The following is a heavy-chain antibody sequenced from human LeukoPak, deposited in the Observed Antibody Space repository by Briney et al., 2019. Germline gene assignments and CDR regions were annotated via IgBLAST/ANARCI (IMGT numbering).Heavy chain of an antibody. CDR1: GYTFTGYY. D-gene: IGHD3-22*01. CDR3: ARVSYDSSGYYPVYFDY. V-gene: IGHV1-2*06. Sequence: ASVKVFCKASGYTFTGYYMHWVRQAPGQGLEWMGRINPNSGGTNYAQKFQGRVTMTRDTSISTAYMELSRLRSDDTAVYYCARVSYDSSGYYPVYFDYWGQGTLVTVSS. J-gene: IGHJ4*02. CDR2: INPNSGGT.